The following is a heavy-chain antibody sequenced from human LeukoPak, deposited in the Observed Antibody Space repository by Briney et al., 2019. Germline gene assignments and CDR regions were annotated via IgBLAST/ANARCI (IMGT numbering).Heavy chain of an antibody. J-gene: IGHJ4*02. CDR1: GFTFSSYA. D-gene: IGHD1-26*01. V-gene: IGHV3-23*01. CDR3: ASGWELPIDY. CDR2: ISASGGST. Sequence: GGSLRLSCAASGFTFSSYAMSWVRQAPGKGPEWVSSISASGGSTYYADSVKGRFTISRDNAKNSLYLQMNSLRVEDTALYYCASGWELPIDYWGRGTLVTVSS.